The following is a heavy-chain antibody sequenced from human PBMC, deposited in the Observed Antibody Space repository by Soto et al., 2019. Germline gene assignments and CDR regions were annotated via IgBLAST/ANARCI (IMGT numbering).Heavy chain of an antibody. Sequence: TSETLSLTCTVSGGSISSYYWSWIRQPPGKGLEWIGYIYYSGSTNYNPSLKSRVTISVDTSKKQFSLKLTSVTAADAAVYYCARTCFDSGTYYNSCFDPWGQGTLVTVSS. V-gene: IGHV4-59*01. CDR3: ARTCFDSGTYYNSCFDP. CDR1: GGSISSYY. J-gene: IGHJ5*02. CDR2: IYYSGST. D-gene: IGHD3-10*01.